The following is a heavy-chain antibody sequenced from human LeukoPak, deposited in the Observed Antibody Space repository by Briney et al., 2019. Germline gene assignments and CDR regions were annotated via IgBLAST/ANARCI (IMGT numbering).Heavy chain of an antibody. CDR2: IYHSGST. D-gene: IGHD3-10*01. J-gene: IGHJ4*02. Sequence: SGTLSLTCAVSGGSISSSNWWSWVRQPPGKGLEWIGEIYHSGSTNYNPSLKSRVTISVDTSKNQFSLKLSSVTAADTAVYYCARRTRVLSYSSGLGAPFDYWGQGTLVTVSS. V-gene: IGHV4-4*02. CDR1: GGSISSSNW. CDR3: ARRTRVLSYSSGLGAPFDY.